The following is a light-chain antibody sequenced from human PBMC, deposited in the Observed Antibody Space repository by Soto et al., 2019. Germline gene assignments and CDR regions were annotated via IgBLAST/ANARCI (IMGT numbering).Light chain of an antibody. CDR2: DVS. CDR1: SSDIGSYNY. V-gene: IGLV2-14*03. Sequence: SALTQPASLSGSPGQSITISCTGTSSDIGSYNYVSWYQQHPGRAPKLMIFDVSYRPSGISDRFSGSKSGNTASLTISGLQPEDEADYYCSSYGASSTLFGGGTKLTVL. CDR3: SSYGASSTL. J-gene: IGLJ3*02.